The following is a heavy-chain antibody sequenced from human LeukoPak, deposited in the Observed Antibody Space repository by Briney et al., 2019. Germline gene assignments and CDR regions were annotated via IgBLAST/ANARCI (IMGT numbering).Heavy chain of an antibody. CDR2: ISYDRSNK. V-gene: IGHV3-30*09. D-gene: IGHD2-2*03. CDR1: GFIFSSYA. Sequence: GGSLRLSCAASGFIFSSYAMHWVRQAPGKGLEWVAVISYDRSNKYYADSVKGRFAISRDNSKNTLYLQMNSLRGEDTAVYHCASGYCSSTSCFPVDWGHGALVTVAS. CDR3: ASGYCSSTSCFPVD. J-gene: IGHJ4*01.